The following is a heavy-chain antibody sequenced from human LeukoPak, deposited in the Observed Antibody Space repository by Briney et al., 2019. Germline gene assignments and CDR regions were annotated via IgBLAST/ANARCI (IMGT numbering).Heavy chain of an antibody. J-gene: IGHJ4*02. CDR1: GFTFSSYA. D-gene: IGHD4-17*01. CDR2: ISSNGGST. V-gene: IGHV3-64*01. CDR3: AREGGLRRAIDY. Sequence: GGSLRLSCAASGFTFSSYAMHWVRQAPGKGLEYVSAISSNGGSTYYANSVKGRFTISRDDSKNTLYLQMGSLRAEDMAVYYCAREGGLRRAIDYWGQGTLVTVSS.